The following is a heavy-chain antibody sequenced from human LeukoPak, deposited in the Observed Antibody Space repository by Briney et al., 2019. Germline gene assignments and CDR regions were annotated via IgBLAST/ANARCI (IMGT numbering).Heavy chain of an antibody. D-gene: IGHD2-21*02. CDR3: AKEACGGDCYPWDGMDV. J-gene: IGHJ6*02. CDR2: ISYDGSNK. V-gene: IGHV3-30*18. CDR1: GFTFSSYG. Sequence: GGSLRLSCAASGFTFSSYGMHWVRQAPGKGLEWVAVISYDGSNKYYADSVKGRFTISRDNSKNTLYLQMNSLRAEDTAVYYCAKEACGGDCYPWDGMDVWGQGTTVTVSS.